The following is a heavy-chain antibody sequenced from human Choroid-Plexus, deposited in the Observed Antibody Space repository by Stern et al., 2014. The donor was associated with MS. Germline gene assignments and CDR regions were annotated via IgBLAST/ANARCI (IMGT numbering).Heavy chain of an antibody. D-gene: IGHD2/OR15-2a*01. CDR2: VSYDGSNK. Sequence: VQPLESGGGVVQPGRPLRRSCVASGFTFGSCAMHWVRQAPGKGLEWGAGVSYDGSNKYYADSVKGRFTISRDNSQNTLYMQMSSLRPEDTAVYYCAKDRQYLTYFFDHWGQGSLVTVSS. CDR1: GFTFGSCA. J-gene: IGHJ5*02. CDR3: AKDRQYLTYFFDH. V-gene: IGHV3-30*18.